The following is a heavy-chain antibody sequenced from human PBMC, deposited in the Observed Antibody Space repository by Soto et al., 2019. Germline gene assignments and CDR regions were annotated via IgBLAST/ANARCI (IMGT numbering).Heavy chain of an antibody. CDR1: GFDFTDHY. Sequence: ASVKVSCKASGFDFTDHYIHWVRQAPGQGLEWMGIISPDGGSTRYSQKFQARITMTRDTSTSTVYMELSSLRSEDTAIYYCARAPRGGVIIVITWAQIDYWGQGTLVTVSS. CDR2: ISPDGGST. D-gene: IGHD3-10*01. CDR3: ARAPRGGVIIVITWAQIDY. J-gene: IGHJ4*02. V-gene: IGHV1-46*01.